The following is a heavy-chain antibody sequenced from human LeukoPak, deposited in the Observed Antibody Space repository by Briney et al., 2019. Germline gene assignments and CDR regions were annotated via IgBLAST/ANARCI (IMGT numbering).Heavy chain of an antibody. J-gene: IGHJ4*02. CDR2: ISYDGSNK. CDR1: GFSFSSYA. CDR3: ASLVVVPAG. Sequence: GGSLRLSCAASGFSFSSYAMHWVRQAPGKGLEWVAVISYDGSNKYYADSVKGRFTISRDNSKNTLYLQMNSLRAEDTAVYYCASLVVVPAGWGQGTLVTVSS. D-gene: IGHD2-2*01. V-gene: IGHV3-30-3*01.